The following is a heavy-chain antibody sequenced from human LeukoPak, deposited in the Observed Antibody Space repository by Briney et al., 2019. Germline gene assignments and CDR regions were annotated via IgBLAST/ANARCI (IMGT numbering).Heavy chain of an antibody. CDR3: ARNGVRGVIGY. Sequence: GGSLRLSSAASGLTFSSYAMSWVRQAPGKGLEWVSAISGSGGSTYYADSVKGRFTISRDNSKNTLYLQMNSLRAEDTAVYYCARNGVRGVIGYWGQGTLVTVSS. D-gene: IGHD3-10*01. V-gene: IGHV3-23*01. CDR2: ISGSGGST. CDR1: GLTFSSYA. J-gene: IGHJ4*02.